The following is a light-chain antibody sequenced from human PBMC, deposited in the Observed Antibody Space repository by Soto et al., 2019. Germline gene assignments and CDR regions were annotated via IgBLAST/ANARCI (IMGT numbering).Light chain of an antibody. CDR3: QKYNSAPLFT. Sequence: DIQMTQSPSSLSASVGDRVTITCRASQGISNSLAWYQLKPGKVPKLLIFAASTLQSGVPSRFRGSGSGTDFTLTISSLQPEDVATYYCQKYNSAPLFTFGPGNKVDIK. CDR2: AAS. CDR1: QGISNS. J-gene: IGKJ3*01. V-gene: IGKV1-27*01.